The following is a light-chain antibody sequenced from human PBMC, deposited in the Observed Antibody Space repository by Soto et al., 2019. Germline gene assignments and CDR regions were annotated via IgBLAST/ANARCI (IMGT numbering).Light chain of an antibody. CDR1: QSLRSS. V-gene: IGKV3-20*01. CDR2: GAS. CDR3: QQYGSSGT. J-gene: IGKJ1*01. Sequence: ETLMTQSPDTLSVSLGERATLSCRASQSLRSSLAWYQQKPGQAPRLLIYGASNRATGIPDRFSGSGSGTDFTLTISRLEPEDFAVYYCQQYGSSGTFGQGTMVDIK.